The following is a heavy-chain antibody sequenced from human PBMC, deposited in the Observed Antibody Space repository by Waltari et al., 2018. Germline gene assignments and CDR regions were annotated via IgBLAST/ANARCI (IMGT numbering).Heavy chain of an antibody. CDR2: INPNSGGT. V-gene: IGHV1-2*02. CDR3: ARKRYGSGGSCSPAFDI. J-gene: IGHJ3*02. CDR1: GYTFTGYY. D-gene: IGHD2-15*01. Sequence: QVQLVQSGAEVKKPGASVQVPCKASGYTFTGYYMPWVRQSPGQGLEWRGWINPNSGGTNYAQKFQGRVTMTRDTSISTAYMELSRLRSDDTAVYYCARKRYGSGGSCSPAFDIWGQGTMVTVSS.